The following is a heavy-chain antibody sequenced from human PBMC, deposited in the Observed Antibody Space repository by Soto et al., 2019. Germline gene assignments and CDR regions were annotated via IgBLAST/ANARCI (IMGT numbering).Heavy chain of an antibody. Sequence: QVQLVESGGGVVQPGRSLRLSCAASGFTFSSYAMHWVRQAPGKGLGWVAVISYDGSNKYYADSVKGRFTISRDNSKNTLYLQMNSLRAEDTAVYYCAREGYSSSWHWYFDLWGRGTLVTVSS. CDR3: AREGYSSSWHWYFDL. CDR2: ISYDGSNK. V-gene: IGHV3-30-3*01. D-gene: IGHD6-13*01. J-gene: IGHJ2*01. CDR1: GFTFSSYA.